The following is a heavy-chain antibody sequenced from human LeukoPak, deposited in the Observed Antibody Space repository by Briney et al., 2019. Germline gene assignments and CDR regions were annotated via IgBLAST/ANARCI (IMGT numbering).Heavy chain of an antibody. CDR2: ISYDGSNK. V-gene: IGHV3-30-3*01. CDR3: ARDHLSYGMDV. J-gene: IGHJ6*02. Sequence: PGGSLRLSCAASGFTFSSYAMPWVRQAPGKGLEWVAVISYDGSNKYYADSVKGRFTISRDNSKNTLYLQMNSLRAEDTAVYYCARDHLSYGMDVWGQGTTVTVSS. CDR1: GFTFSSYA.